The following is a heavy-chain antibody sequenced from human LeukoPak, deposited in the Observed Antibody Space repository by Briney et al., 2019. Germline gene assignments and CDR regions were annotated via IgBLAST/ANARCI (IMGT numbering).Heavy chain of an antibody. CDR1: GYTFTSYY. V-gene: IGHV1-46*01. CDR2: INPSGGST. D-gene: IGHD2-21*02. CDR3: ARGTYCGGDCYIFQYGMDV. J-gene: IGHJ6*02. Sequence: GASVKVPCKASGYTFTSYYMHWVRQAPGQGLEWMGIINPSGGSTSYAQKFQGRVTMTRDTSTSTVYMELSSLRSEDTAVYYCARGTYCGGDCYIFQYGMDVWGQGTTVTVSS.